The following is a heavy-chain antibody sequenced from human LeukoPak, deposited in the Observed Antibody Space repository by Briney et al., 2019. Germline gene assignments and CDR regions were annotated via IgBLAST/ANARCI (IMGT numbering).Heavy chain of an antibody. CDR1: GGSISSGGYY. CDR2: IYYSGST. Sequence: SSETLSLTCTVSGGSISSGGYYWSWIRQHPGKGLEWIGYIYYSGSTYYNPSLKSRVTISVDTSKNQFSLKLSSVTAADPAVYYCARVRTEDIVVVPAAIVDAFDIWGQGTMVTVSS. V-gene: IGHV4-31*03. J-gene: IGHJ3*02. D-gene: IGHD2-2*01. CDR3: ARVRTEDIVVVPAAIVDAFDI.